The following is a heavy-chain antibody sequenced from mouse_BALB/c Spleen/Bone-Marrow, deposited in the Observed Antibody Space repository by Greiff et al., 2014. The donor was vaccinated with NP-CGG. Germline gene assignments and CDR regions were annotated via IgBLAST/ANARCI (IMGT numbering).Heavy chain of an antibody. CDR3: ARNPHYYAMDY. CDR2: IYPEDGDT. CDR1: GYTFSYSW. V-gene: IGHV1-82*01. J-gene: IGHJ4*01. Sequence: VKLVESGPELVKPGASVKISCKTSGYTFSYSWMSWARQRPGQGLEWIGRIYPEDGDTNYNGRFKGKATLTADKSSNTTYMQLSSLTSVDSAVYFCARNPHYYAMDYWGQGTSVTVSS.